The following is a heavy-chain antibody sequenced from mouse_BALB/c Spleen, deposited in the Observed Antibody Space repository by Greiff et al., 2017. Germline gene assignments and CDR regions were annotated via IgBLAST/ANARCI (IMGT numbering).Heavy chain of an antibody. CDR2: IYPGSGST. CDR1: GYTFTSYW. Sequence: LQQPGSELVRPGASVKLSCKASGYTFTSYWMHWVKQRPGQGLEWIGNIYPGSGSTNYDEKFKSKATLTVDTTSSTAYMQLSSLTSEDSAVYYGGRGTGFAYWGQGTLVTVSA. CDR3: GRGTGFAY. J-gene: IGHJ3*01. V-gene: IGHV1S22*01. D-gene: IGHD3-3*01.